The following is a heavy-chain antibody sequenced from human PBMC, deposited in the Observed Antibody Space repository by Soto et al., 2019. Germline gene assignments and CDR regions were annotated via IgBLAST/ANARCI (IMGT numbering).Heavy chain of an antibody. Sequence: GGSLRLSCAASGFTFSSYGMHWVRQAPGKGLEWVAVISYDGSNKYYADSVKGRFTISRDNSKNTLYLQMNSLRAEDTAVYYCAKGDSSGYLWGADEGFGHLDYWGQGTLVTVSS. J-gene: IGHJ4*02. CDR1: GFTFSSYG. CDR2: ISYDGSNK. V-gene: IGHV3-30*18. D-gene: IGHD3-22*01. CDR3: AKGDSSGYLWGADEGFGHLDY.